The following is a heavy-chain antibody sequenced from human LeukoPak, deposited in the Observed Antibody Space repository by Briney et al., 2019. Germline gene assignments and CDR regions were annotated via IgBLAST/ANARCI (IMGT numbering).Heavy chain of an antibody. CDR2: IYNTENT. J-gene: IGHJ6*02. CDR3: ARGGNDILGAYFPGIYGMDV. Sequence: SETLSLTCTVFGGSISNYYWSWIRQPPGKGLEWIGYIYNTENTNYNPSLKSRVTISVDTSKNQFSLNLSSVTAADTAVYFCARGGNDILGAYFPGIYGMDVWGQGPRSPSP. V-gene: IGHV4-59*01. D-gene: IGHD3-9*01. CDR1: GGSISNYY.